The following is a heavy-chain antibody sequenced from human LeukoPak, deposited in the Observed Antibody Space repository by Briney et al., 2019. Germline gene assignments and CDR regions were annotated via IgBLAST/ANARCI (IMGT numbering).Heavy chain of an antibody. Sequence: PSETLSLTCAVYGGSFSGYYWSWIRQPPGKGLEWIGEINHSGSTNYNPSLKCRVTISVDTSKNQFSLKLSSVTAADTAVYYCARGKGAARPGNPNYYYYYYMDVWGKGTTVTVSS. CDR1: GGSFSGYY. J-gene: IGHJ6*03. CDR2: INHSGST. CDR3: ARGKGAARPGNPNYYYYYYMDV. D-gene: IGHD6-6*01. V-gene: IGHV4-34*01.